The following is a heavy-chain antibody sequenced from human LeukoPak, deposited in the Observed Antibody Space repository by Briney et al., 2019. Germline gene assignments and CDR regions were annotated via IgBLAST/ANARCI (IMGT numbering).Heavy chain of an antibody. Sequence: GGSLRLSCAASGFIFSTYVMHWVRQAPGRGLEWVAVISSDGSSKYYADSVKGRFTISRDNAKNSLYLQMNSLRAEDTAVYYCARDRHYYGSGSLDPWGQGTLVTVSS. CDR3: ARDRHYYGSGSLDP. CDR1: GFIFSTYV. J-gene: IGHJ5*02. V-gene: IGHV3-30-3*01. CDR2: ISSDGSSK. D-gene: IGHD3-10*01.